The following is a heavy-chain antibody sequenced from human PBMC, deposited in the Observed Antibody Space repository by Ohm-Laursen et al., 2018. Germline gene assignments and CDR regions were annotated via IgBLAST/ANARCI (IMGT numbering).Heavy chain of an antibody. Sequence: SLRLSCAASGFTFDDYAMHWVRQAPGKGLEWVSGISWNSGSIGYADSVKGRFTISRDNAKNSLYLQMNSLRAEDTALYYCAQLPSYGMDAWGQGTTVTVSS. CDR1: GFTFDDYA. D-gene: IGHD6-6*01. J-gene: IGHJ6*02. V-gene: IGHV3-9*01. CDR3: AQLPSYGMDA. CDR2: ISWNSGSI.